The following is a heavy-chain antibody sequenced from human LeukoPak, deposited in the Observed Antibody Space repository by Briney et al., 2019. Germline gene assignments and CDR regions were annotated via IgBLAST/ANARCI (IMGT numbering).Heavy chain of an antibody. V-gene: IGHV4-34*01. CDR3: ASYSYYYDSSGYFDY. CDR2: INHSGST. D-gene: IGHD3-22*01. Sequence: SETLSLTCAVYGGSFSGYYWSWIRQPPGKGLEWIGEINHSGSTNYNPSLKSRVTISVDTSKNQFSLKLSSVTAADTAVYYCASYSYYYDSSGYFDYWGQGTLVTVSS. J-gene: IGHJ4*02. CDR1: GGSFSGYY.